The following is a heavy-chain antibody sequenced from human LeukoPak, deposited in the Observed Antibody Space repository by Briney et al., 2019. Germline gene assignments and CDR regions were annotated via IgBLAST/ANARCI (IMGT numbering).Heavy chain of an antibody. V-gene: IGHV3-73*01. J-gene: IGHJ4*02. Sequence: GGSLRLSCAASGFTFSGSAMHWVRQASGKGLEWVGRIRSKANSYATAYAASVKGRFTISRDNAKNSLYLQMNSQRDEDTAVYYCARDGYNSMDYWGQGTLVTVSS. D-gene: IGHD5-24*01. CDR1: GFTFSGSA. CDR2: IRSKANSYAT. CDR3: ARDGYNSMDY.